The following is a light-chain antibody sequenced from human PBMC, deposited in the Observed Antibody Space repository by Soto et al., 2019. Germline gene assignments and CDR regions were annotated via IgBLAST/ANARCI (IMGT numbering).Light chain of an antibody. Sequence: EIVMTQSPATLSLSPGGRATLSCRASQTIDNTLAWYQRKPGQAPRLLIYDASTRATGVPARFSGSGSGTEFTLSISGLEPEDFAVYYCHQYGSSPWTFGQGTTGDIK. CDR3: HQYGSSPWT. J-gene: IGKJ1*01. CDR1: QTIDNT. V-gene: IGKV3-15*01. CDR2: DAS.